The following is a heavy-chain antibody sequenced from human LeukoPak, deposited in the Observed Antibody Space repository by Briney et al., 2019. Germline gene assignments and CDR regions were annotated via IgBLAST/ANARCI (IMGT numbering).Heavy chain of an antibody. J-gene: IGHJ4*02. CDR1: GGSISSHY. CDR3: ARVQRPLDGADY. D-gene: IGHD1-1*01. V-gene: IGHV4-59*11. Sequence: SETLSLTCTVSGGSISSHYWSWIRQPPGKGLEWIGYIYYSGSTYYNPSLRSRVTISVDTSKNLFSLKLSSVTAADTAVYYCARVQRPLDGADYWGQGTLVTVSS. CDR2: IYYSGST.